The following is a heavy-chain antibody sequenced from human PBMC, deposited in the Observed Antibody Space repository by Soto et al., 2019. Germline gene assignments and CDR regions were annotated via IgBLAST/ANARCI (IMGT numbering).Heavy chain of an antibody. CDR2: ISKDGTKK. CDR1: GFTFSDYT. CDR3: AREGTKDSFYYYGLDV. D-gene: IGHD5-18*01. Sequence: VGSLRLSCEASGFTFSDYTLYCVRQAPGKGLEWLAGISKDGTKKDYADSVKGRFTISRDNFRNTFYLQMDSLRSEDTALYYCAREGTKDSFYYYGLDVWGPGTTVTVSS. J-gene: IGHJ6*02. V-gene: IGHV3-30-3*01.